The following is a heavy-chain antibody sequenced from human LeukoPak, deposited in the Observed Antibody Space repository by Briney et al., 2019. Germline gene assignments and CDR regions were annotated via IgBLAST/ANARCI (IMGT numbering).Heavy chain of an antibody. CDR2: INHSGST. CDR3: ARHPPTSGSYYYYYYYMDV. CDR1: GGSFSGYY. D-gene: IGHD1-26*01. J-gene: IGHJ6*03. V-gene: IGHV4-34*01. Sequence: SETLSLTCAVYGGSFSGYYWSWIRQPPGKGLEWIGEINHSGSTNYNPSLKSRVTISVDTSKNQFSLKLSSVTAADTAVYYCARHPPTSGSYYYYYYYMDVWGKGTRVTVSS.